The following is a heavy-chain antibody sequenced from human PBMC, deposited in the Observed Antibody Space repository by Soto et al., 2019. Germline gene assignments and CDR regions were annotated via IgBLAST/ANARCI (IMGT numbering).Heavy chain of an antibody. CDR3: ARSYCVGDCNSGYFQH. CDR1: GYTFTGYY. D-gene: IGHD2-21*02. J-gene: IGHJ1*01. V-gene: IGHV1-2*02. CDR2: INPNSGGT. Sequence: QVPLVQSGAEVKKPGASVKVSCKASGYTFTGYYMHWVRQAPGQGPEWMGWINPNSGGTNYAQKFQGRVTMTRDTSISTAYMELSRLTSDDTALYDCARSYCVGDCNSGYFQHWGQGTLVTVSS.